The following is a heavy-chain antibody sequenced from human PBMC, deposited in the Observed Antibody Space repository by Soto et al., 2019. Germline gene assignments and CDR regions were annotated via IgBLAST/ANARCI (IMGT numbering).Heavy chain of an antibody. Sequence: GGSLRLSCAASGFTSSSYAMSWVRQAPGKGLEWVSAISGSGGSTYYADSVKGRFTISRDNSKNTLYLQMNSLRAEDTAVYYCANLLGYCSSTSCRTLDYFDYWGQGT. V-gene: IGHV3-23*01. D-gene: IGHD2-2*01. CDR1: GFTSSSYA. CDR3: ANLLGYCSSTSCRTLDYFDY. CDR2: ISGSGGST. J-gene: IGHJ4*02.